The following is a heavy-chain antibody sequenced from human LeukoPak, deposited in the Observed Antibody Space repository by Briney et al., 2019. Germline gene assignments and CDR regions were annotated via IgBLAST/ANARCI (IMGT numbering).Heavy chain of an antibody. CDR1: GYTFTSYG. CDR2: ITAYNDNT. J-gene: IGHJ4*02. V-gene: IGHV1-18*01. CDR3: ARALLWFGEPSHIDY. Sequence: GASVKVSCKASGYTFTSYGISWVRQAPGPGLEWMGWITAYNDNTNYAQKLQGRVTMTTDTSTSTAYMELRSLRSDDTAVCYCARALLWFGEPSHIDYWGQGTLVTASS. D-gene: IGHD3-10*01.